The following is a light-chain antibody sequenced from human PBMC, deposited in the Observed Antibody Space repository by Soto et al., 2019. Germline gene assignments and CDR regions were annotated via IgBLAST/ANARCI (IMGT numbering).Light chain of an antibody. J-gene: IGLJ2*01. CDR1: STDPATYNL. CDR2: EVT. V-gene: IGLV2-23*02. CDR3: CSRL. Sequence: QSALTQPASVSGSPGQSITISCTGTSTDPATYNLVSWYQQHPGKAPQLIIYEVTKRPSGVPIRFSGSQSGNTASLTISGLQAEDEADYYCCSRLFGGGTKLTVL.